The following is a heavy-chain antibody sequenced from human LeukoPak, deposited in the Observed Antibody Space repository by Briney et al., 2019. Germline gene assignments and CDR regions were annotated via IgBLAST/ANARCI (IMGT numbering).Heavy chain of an antibody. CDR3: ARSIVVVPAAPEAFDY. V-gene: IGHV4-39*01. Sequence: SETLSLTCTVSGGSISSSSYYWGWIRQPPGKGLEWIGSIYYSGSTYYNPSLKSRVTISVDTSKNQFSLKLSSVTAADTAVYYCARSIVVVPAAPEAFDYWGQGTLVTVSS. J-gene: IGHJ4*02. CDR2: IYYSGST. CDR1: GGSISSSSYY. D-gene: IGHD2-2*01.